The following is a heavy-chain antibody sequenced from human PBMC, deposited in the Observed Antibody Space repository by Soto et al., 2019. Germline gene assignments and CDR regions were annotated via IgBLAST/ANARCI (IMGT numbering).Heavy chain of an antibody. Sequence: EVQLVESGGGFVKPGGSLRLSCSSSGFTFTKAWMNWVRQVPGKGLEWVGRIKSKTDGGTIDYDEHVKGLFTISRDDAENTMYLQMNSLKSEDTGVYSCTTDLEGRTAPEGGRWGQGTLVTVSS. CDR3: TTDLEGRTAPEGGR. CDR2: IKSKTDGGTI. V-gene: IGHV3-15*07. J-gene: IGHJ4*02. CDR1: GFTFTKAW. D-gene: IGHD1-1*01.